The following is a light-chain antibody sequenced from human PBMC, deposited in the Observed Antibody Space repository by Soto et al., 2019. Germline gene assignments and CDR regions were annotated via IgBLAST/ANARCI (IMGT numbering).Light chain of an antibody. Sequence: EIVLTQSPATLSLSPGERATLSCRSSPSVTSNLAWYQQALGQAPRLLIYDASNRAAGIPARFGGSGSGTDFTLTISSLQSEDFAVYYCQQYNDWPPITFGQGTRLEIK. CDR3: QQYNDWPPIT. CDR2: DAS. V-gene: IGKV3-11*01. CDR1: PSVTSN. J-gene: IGKJ5*01.